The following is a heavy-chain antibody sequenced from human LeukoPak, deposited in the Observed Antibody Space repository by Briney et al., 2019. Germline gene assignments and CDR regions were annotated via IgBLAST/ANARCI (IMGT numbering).Heavy chain of an antibody. CDR1: GFTFDDYT. V-gene: IGHV3-23*01. D-gene: IGHD3-10*01. CDR2: ISDSGGST. J-gene: IGHJ4*02. Sequence: GGSLRLSCAASGFTFDDYTMHWVRQAPGKGLEWVSAISDSGGSTYYTDSVKGRFTISRDNSKNTLYLQMNSLRAEDTAVYYCASILLWYVYDYWGQGTLVTVSS. CDR3: ASILLWYVYDY.